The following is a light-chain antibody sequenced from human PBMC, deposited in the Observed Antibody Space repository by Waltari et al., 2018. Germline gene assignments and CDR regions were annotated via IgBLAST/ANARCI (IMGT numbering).Light chain of an antibody. Sequence: QSILAQPPSVSGAPGLTVTISCTVTSSNIGAGYDVHWYQHLPGTAPKLLIFANSNRPSGVPDRFSGTKSAASASLAIIGLQTEDEGDYYCQSYDSRLSARVFGGGTRLTVL. CDR2: ANS. V-gene: IGLV1-40*01. J-gene: IGLJ3*02. CDR1: SSNIGAGYD. CDR3: QSYDSRLSARV.